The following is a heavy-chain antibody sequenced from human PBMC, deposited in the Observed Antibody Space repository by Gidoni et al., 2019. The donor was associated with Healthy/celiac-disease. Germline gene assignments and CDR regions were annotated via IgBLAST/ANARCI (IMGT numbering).Heavy chain of an antibody. D-gene: IGHD5-12*01. Sequence: QVQLVESGGGLVKPGGSLRLSCAASGFTCSDYYMSWIRQAQGKGLEWVSYISSSSSYTNYADSVKGRFTISRDNATISLYLQMNSLRAESTAVYYCARVSGGYYPHCMDVWGQGTTVTFSS. CDR3: ARVSGGYYPHCMDV. CDR2: ISSSSSYT. CDR1: GFTCSDYY. V-gene: IGHV3-11*05. J-gene: IGHJ6*02.